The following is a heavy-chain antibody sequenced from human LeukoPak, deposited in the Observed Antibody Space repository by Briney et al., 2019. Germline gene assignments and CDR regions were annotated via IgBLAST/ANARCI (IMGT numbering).Heavy chain of an antibody. Sequence: PGGSLRLSCAASGFTFSSYEMNWVRQAPGKGLEWVSYISSSGSTIYYADSVKGRFTISRDNAKNSLYLQMSSLRAEDTAVYYCARSPPDILTGLDYWGQGTLVTVSS. V-gene: IGHV3-48*03. CDR3: ARSPPDILTGLDY. D-gene: IGHD3-9*01. J-gene: IGHJ4*02. CDR1: GFTFSSYE. CDR2: ISSSGSTI.